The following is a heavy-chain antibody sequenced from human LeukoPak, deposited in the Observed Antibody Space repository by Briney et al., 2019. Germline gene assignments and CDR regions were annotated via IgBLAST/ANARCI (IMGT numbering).Heavy chain of an antibody. CDR1: GESFSAYY. J-gene: IGHJ4*02. V-gene: IGHV4-34*01. CDR2: IHHSGTT. CDR3: ERSGTYQHSSSYDY. D-gene: IGHD6-13*01. Sequence: SETLSLTCAVYGESFSAYYWSWIRQAPGKTLEWIGEIHHSGTTNYNPSLKSRVNILIDPTKKQFSLKLSSVSAADTAVYYCERSGTYQHSSSYDYWGQGTLVTVCS.